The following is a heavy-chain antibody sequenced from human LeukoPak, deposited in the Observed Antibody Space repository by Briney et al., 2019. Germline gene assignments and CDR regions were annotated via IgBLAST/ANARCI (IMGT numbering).Heavy chain of an antibody. CDR3: ARSRTISSNAWYYFDY. CDR2: IYSGGNT. D-gene: IGHD6-19*01. J-gene: IGHJ4*02. CDR1: GFTVSTNY. Sequence: GGSLRLSCAASGFTVSTNYMSWVRQAPGKGLGWVSVIYSGGNTFYTDSVKGRFTISRDNSKNTLYLQVNSLRAEDTAMYYCARSRTISSNAWYYFDYWGQGTLVTVSS. V-gene: IGHV3-66*01.